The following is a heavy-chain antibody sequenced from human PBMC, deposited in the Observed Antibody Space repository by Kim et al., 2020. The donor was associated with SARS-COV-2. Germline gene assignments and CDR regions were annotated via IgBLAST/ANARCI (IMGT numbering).Heavy chain of an antibody. J-gene: IGHJ4*02. CDR3: ARSYGDYDTYYFDY. V-gene: IGHV3-30*01. Sequence: DSLQGRFTISRDNSKNTAYLQMNSLRAADTAVYYCARSYGDYDTYYFDYWGQGTLVTVSS. D-gene: IGHD4-17*01.